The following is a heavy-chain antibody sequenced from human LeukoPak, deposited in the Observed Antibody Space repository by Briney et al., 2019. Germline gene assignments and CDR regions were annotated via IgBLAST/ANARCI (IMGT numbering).Heavy chain of an antibody. Sequence: GALGLSCAASGLTFSSYNMNWVRQAPGKGPEWVAYITASDTTKYYADSVKGRFTISRDNAKKSLFLQMNSLRAEDTAVYYCAAASAFSSSWRSWGQGTVVSVSS. CDR2: ITASDTTK. CDR3: AAASAFSSSWRS. J-gene: IGHJ5*02. CDR1: GLTFSSYN. V-gene: IGHV3-48*01. D-gene: IGHD6-13*01.